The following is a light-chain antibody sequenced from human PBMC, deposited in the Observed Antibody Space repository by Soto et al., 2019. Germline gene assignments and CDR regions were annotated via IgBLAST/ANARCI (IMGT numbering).Light chain of an antibody. Sequence: EIVMTQSPATLSVSPGERATLSCRASQSVSRNLAWYQQKPGQAPRRLIDGASTRATSIPARCSGSGSGAVFTLTISSLQSLDFAVYYCQQYINWPSYTFGQGTKLEIK. J-gene: IGKJ2*01. CDR2: GAS. CDR3: QQYINWPSYT. CDR1: QSVSRN. V-gene: IGKV3-15*01.